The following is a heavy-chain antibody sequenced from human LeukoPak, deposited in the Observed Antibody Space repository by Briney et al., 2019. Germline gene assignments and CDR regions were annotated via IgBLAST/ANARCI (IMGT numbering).Heavy chain of an antibody. CDR3: ARDPTGDYYYYYMDV. Sequence: GGSLRLSCAASGFTFSDYSMNWVRQAPGEGLEWVSYSSSDGNTIYYADSVKGRFTISRDNAKNSLYLQMNSLRAEDTAVYYCARDPTGDYYYYYMDVWGKGTTVTVSS. D-gene: IGHD1-14*01. CDR1: GFTFSDYS. J-gene: IGHJ6*03. V-gene: IGHV3-48*01. CDR2: SSSDGNTI.